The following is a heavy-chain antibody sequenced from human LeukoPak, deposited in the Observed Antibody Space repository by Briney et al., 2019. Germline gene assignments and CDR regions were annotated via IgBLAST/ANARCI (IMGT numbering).Heavy chain of an antibody. V-gene: IGHV4-34*01. CDR2: INHSGST. J-gene: IGHJ4*02. D-gene: IGHD2-2*01. CDR3: ARSVGGYFSSTSCYFDY. Sequence: PSETLPLTCAVYGGSFSGYYWSWIRQPPGKGLEWIGEINHSGSTNYNPSLKSRVTISVDTSKNQFSLKLSSVTAADTAVYYCARSVGGYFSSTSCYFDYWGQGTLVTVSS. CDR1: GGSFSGYY.